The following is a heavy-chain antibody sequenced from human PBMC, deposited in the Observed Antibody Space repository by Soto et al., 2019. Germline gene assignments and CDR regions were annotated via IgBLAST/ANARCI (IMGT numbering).Heavy chain of an antibody. J-gene: IGHJ5*01. CDR1: GFTFDDYA. Sequence: EVQLVESGGGLVQPGKSLRLSCAASGFTFDDYAMHWVRQAPGKGLEWVSGISWNSDSIGYADSVKGRFTISRDNAKNSLYLQMNSLGVEDTGLYYCAKGRGGYHYASGSCFDPWGQGTLVTVSS. CDR3: AKGRGGYHYASGSCFDP. CDR2: ISWNSDSI. D-gene: IGHD3-10*01. V-gene: IGHV3-9*01.